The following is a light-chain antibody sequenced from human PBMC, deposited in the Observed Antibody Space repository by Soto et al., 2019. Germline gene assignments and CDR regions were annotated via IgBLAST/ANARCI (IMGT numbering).Light chain of an antibody. J-gene: IGKJ3*01. CDR2: AAF. Sequence: DIQMTQSPSSLSASVGDRVTITCRASQSISTYLIWYQQKPGKAPNLLIYAAFSLQTGVPSRFSGSGSGTDVTITISSLQPEDFATYFYQQRYSPPRFTFGPGTKVEIK. CDR3: QQRYSPPRFT. V-gene: IGKV1-39*01. CDR1: QSISTY.